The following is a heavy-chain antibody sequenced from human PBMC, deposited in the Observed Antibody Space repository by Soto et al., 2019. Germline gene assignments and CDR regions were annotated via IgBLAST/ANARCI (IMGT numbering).Heavy chain of an antibody. CDR3: AKDPTYDSSGYYFYYGPDV. CDR1: GFTFSSYA. D-gene: IGHD3-22*01. V-gene: IGHV3-30-3*01. Sequence: HPGGSLRLSCAASGFTFSSYAMHWVRQAPGKGLEWVAVISYDGSNKYYAESVKGRFTISRDNSKNTLYLEMNSLRPEDTAVYYCAKDPTYDSSGYYFYYGPDVWGQGTTVTVSS. CDR2: ISYDGSNK. J-gene: IGHJ6*02.